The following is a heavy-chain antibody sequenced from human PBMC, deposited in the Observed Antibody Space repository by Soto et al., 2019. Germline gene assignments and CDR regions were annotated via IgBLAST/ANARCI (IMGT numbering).Heavy chain of an antibody. V-gene: IGHV3-23*01. CDR2: ISGSGGST. CDR1: GFTFSSYA. CDR3: ANPINPYYYDSSGYDVDY. J-gene: IGHJ4*02. D-gene: IGHD3-22*01. Sequence: GGSLRLSCAASGFTFSSYAMSWVRQAPGKGLEWVSAISGSGGSTYYADSVKGRFTISRDNSKNTLYLQMNSLRAEDTAVYYCANPINPYYYDSSGYDVDYWGQGTLVTVSS.